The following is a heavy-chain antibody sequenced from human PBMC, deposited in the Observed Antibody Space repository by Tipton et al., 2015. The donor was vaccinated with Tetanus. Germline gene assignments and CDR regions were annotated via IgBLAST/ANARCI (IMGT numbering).Heavy chain of an antibody. CDR1: GDSVSRNSAA. D-gene: IGHD6-19*01. Sequence: LRLSCAISGDSVSRNSAASNWIRQSPSRGLEWLGRTYYRSKWYSDYAVSVRSRITINPDTSKNQFSLQLNSVTPEDTAVYYCARYSSGWYIDYWGQGTLVTVSS. V-gene: IGHV6-1*01. J-gene: IGHJ4*02. CDR3: ARYSSGWYIDY. CDR2: TYYRSKWYS.